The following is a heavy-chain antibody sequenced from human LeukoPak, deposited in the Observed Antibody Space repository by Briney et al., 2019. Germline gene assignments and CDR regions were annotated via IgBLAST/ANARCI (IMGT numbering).Heavy chain of an antibody. J-gene: IGHJ4*02. D-gene: IGHD1-26*01. CDR3: AKSPGRYSGSGDYFHY. Sequence: PGGSLRLSCAASGFTFSSYAMSWVRQAPGKGLEWVSAISGSGDSTYYADSVKGRFTISRDNSKNTLYLQVNSLRAEDTAVYYCAKSPGRYSGSGDYFHYWGQGTLVTVSS. V-gene: IGHV3-23*01. CDR2: ISGSGDST. CDR1: GFTFSSYA.